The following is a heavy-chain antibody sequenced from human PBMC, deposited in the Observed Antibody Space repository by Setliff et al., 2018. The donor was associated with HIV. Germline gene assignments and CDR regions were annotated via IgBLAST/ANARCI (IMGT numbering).Heavy chain of an antibody. CDR1: GGSINNDIYF. CDR2: IYYSGST. V-gene: IGHV4-31*03. Sequence: LSLTCTVSGGSINNDIYFWTWIRQRPGKGLEWIGYIYYSGSTHSNPSLKSRLTISVDTSSNQFSLKLNSVTAADTAIYYCARSSRSSPFWFDCWGLGTLVTVSS. CDR3: ARSSRSSPFWFDC. D-gene: IGHD6-6*01. J-gene: IGHJ5*01.